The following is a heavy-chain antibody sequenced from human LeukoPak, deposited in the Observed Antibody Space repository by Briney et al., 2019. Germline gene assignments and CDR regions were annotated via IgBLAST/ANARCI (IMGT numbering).Heavy chain of an antibody. CDR1: GYTFTSYG. CDR3: ARGKTSDDIVEDAFDI. D-gene: IGHD2-15*01. CDR2: ISAYNGNT. J-gene: IGHJ3*02. V-gene: IGHV1-18*01. Sequence: ASVKVSCKASGYTFTSYGISWVRQAPGQGLEWMGWISAYNGNTNYAQKLQGRVTMTTDTSTSTAYMELRSLRSDDTALYYCARGKTSDDIVEDAFDIWGQGTMVAVSS.